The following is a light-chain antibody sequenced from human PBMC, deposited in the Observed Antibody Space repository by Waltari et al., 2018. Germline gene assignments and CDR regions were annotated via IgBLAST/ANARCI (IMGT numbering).Light chain of an antibody. CDR1: SSDVGAYDS. J-gene: IGLJ1*01. CDR3: CSDAGSYFYV. CDR2: DVD. V-gene: IGLV2-11*01. Sequence: QSALPQPRSVSGSPGQSVTISCTGPSSDVGAYDSVSWYQQHPGKAPNLMISDVDTRRSGVPVRFSVSKARDAAALTISGLQTEDEADYYCCSDAGSYFYVFGIGTKVTVL.